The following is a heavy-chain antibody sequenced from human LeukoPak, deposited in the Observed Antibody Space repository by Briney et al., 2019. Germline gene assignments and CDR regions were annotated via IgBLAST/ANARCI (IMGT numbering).Heavy chain of an antibody. CDR1: GGSFSGYY. CDR3: ARKKGSSWYESRRNWFDP. Sequence: PSETLSLTCAVYGGSFSGYYWSWIRQPPGKGLEWIGEINHSGSTNYNPSLKSRVTISVDTSKNQFSLKLSSVTAADTAVYYCARKKGSSWYESRRNWFDPWGQGTLVTVSS. CDR2: INHSGST. J-gene: IGHJ5*02. D-gene: IGHD6-13*01. V-gene: IGHV4-34*01.